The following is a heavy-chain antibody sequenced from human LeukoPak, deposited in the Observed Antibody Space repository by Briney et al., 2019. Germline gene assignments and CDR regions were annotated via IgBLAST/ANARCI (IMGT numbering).Heavy chain of an antibody. CDR2: IYSGGST. V-gene: IGHV3-53*01. J-gene: IGHJ3*02. Sequence: PGGSLRLSCAASGFTVSSNHMSWVRQAPGKGLEWVSVIYSGGSTYYADSVKGRFTISRDNSKNTLYLQMNSLRAEDTAVYYCARWYYDSSGYDAFDIWGQGTMVTVSS. CDR1: GFTVSSNH. D-gene: IGHD3-22*01. CDR3: ARWYYDSSGYDAFDI.